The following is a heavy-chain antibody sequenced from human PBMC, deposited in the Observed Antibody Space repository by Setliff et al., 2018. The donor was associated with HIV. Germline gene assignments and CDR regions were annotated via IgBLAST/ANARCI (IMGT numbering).Heavy chain of an antibody. Sequence: GGSLRLSCTASGFTFSNYWMSWVRQAPGKGLEWVANIKEDGSEKYYVDSVKGRFTISRDNAKNSLYLQMNSLRAEDTAVYYCAAGGTMVRGVIPGLDVWGKGTTVTVSS. V-gene: IGHV3-7*01. CDR1: GFTFSNYW. CDR3: AAGGTMVRGVIPGLDV. D-gene: IGHD3-10*01. CDR2: IKEDGSEK. J-gene: IGHJ6*04.